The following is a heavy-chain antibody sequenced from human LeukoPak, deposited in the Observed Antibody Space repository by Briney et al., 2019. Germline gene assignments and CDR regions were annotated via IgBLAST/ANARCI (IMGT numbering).Heavy chain of an antibody. D-gene: IGHD2-2*01. CDR3: ARDRVTGYCSSTSCYASDAFDI. CDR2: ISSSGSTI. CDR1: GFTFSDYY. J-gene: IGHJ3*02. Sequence: PGGSLRLSCAASGFTFSDYYMSWIRQAPGKGLEWVSYISSSGSTIYYADSVKGRFTISRDNAKNSLYLQMNSLRAEDTAVYYCARDRVTGYCSSTSCYASDAFDIWGQGTMVTVPS. V-gene: IGHV3-11*01.